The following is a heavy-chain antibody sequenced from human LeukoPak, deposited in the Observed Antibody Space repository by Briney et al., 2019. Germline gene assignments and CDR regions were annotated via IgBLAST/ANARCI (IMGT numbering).Heavy chain of an antibody. CDR3: AKDPYRDGYNLFDY. CDR2: ISGSGGST. J-gene: IGHJ4*02. CDR1: GFTFSSYA. V-gene: IGHV3-23*01. D-gene: IGHD5-24*01. Sequence: GGSLRLSCAASGFTFSSYAMSWVRQAPGKGLEWVSAISGSGGSTYYADSMKGRFTISRDNSKNTLYLQMNSLRAEDTAVYYCAKDPYRDGYNLFDYWGQGTLVTVSS.